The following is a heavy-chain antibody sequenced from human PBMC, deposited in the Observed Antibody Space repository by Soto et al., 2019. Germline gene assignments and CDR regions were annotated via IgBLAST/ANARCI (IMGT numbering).Heavy chain of an antibody. Sequence: PSETLSLTCAVYGGSFSGYYWSWIRQPPGKGLEWIGEINHSGSTNYNPSLKSRVTISVDTSKNQFSLKLSSVTAADTAVYYCARALRGYSYGPKTPYFDYWGQGTLVTVSS. V-gene: IGHV4-34*01. CDR3: ARALRGYSYGPKTPYFDY. J-gene: IGHJ4*02. D-gene: IGHD5-18*01. CDR1: GGSFSGYY. CDR2: INHSGST.